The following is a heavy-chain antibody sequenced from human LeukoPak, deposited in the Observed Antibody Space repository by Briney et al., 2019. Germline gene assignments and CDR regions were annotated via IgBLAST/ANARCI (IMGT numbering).Heavy chain of an antibody. J-gene: IGHJ4*02. CDR2: VNLQGST. V-gene: IGHV4-4*02. CDR3: AREGGPYRPLDY. CDR1: GGSITNTNY. Sequence: SETLSLTCGISGGSITNTNYWTWVRQPPGKGLEWIGEVNLQGSTNYNPSLMGRVAIAVDTSENHISLQLTSVTAADTAVYYCAREGGPYRPLDYSGQGTLVTVSS.